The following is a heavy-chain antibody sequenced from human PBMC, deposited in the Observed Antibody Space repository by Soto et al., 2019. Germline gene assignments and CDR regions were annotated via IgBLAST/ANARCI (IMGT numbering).Heavy chain of an antibody. CDR1: GFTFNTYT. D-gene: IGHD3-16*01. CDR3: AREDVSRLNNYLGLDV. V-gene: IGHV3-21*01. J-gene: IGHJ6*02. Sequence: EVQLVESGGGLGKPGGSLRLSCAASGFTFNTYTMNWARQAPGKGLEWVSSISSRSIYIYYADSVTGRFTISRDVARNSLYLQMNSLRADDTDVYYCAREDVSRLNNYLGLDVWGHGTTVTGSS. CDR2: ISSRSIYI.